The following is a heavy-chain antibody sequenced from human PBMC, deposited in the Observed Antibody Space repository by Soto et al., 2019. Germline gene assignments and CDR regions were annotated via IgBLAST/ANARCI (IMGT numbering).Heavy chain of an antibody. Sequence: QVQLVETGGGVVQPGRSLRLSCAASGFTISSYVMHWVRQAPGKGVERVAVIWDDGSNKYYADSVNGLFTICRDNSKNSLYLQMNGLRAEDTAVYYCARESDGYNYFDYWGQGTLVTVSS. CDR1: GFTISSYV. V-gene: IGHV3-33*01. D-gene: IGHD5-12*01. CDR3: ARESDGYNYFDY. CDR2: IWDDGSNK. J-gene: IGHJ4*02.